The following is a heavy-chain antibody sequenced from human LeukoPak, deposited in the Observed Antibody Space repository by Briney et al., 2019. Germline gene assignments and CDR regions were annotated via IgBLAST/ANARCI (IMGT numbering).Heavy chain of an antibody. D-gene: IGHD5-18*01. CDR2: IYYSGST. J-gene: IGHJ5*02. V-gene: IGHV4-39*01. CDR3: ARHTTMIRRPYNWFDP. Sequence: PSETLSLTCTVSGGSTSSSTSYYWGWVRQPPGKGLEWIGSIYYSGSTYCNPSLKSRVAISVDTSKNQFSLKLSSVTAADTAVYYCARHTTMIRRPYNWFDPWGQGTLVTVSS. CDR1: GGSTSSSTSYY.